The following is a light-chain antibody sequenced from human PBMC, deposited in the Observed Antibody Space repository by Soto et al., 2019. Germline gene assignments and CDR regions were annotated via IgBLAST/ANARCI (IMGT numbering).Light chain of an antibody. CDR2: KAS. CDR3: QQYNPPRAWT. CDR1: QSISSW. J-gene: IGKJ1*01. Sequence: DIQMTQSPSTLSASVGDRVTITCRAIQSISSWLAWYQQKPGKAPNLLIHKASTLLSGVPSRFSGSGSGTEFTLTIISLHPDDFANYYCQQYNPPRAWTFGQGTKVEIK. V-gene: IGKV1-5*03.